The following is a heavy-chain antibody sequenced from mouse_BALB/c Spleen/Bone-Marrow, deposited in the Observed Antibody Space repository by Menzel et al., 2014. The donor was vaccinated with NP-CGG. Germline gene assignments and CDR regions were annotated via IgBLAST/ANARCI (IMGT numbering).Heavy chain of an antibody. CDR1: GYTFTSYN. D-gene: IGHD1-1*01. J-gene: IGHJ4*01. Sequence: QVQLQQSGAKLVKPGASVKMSCKASGYTFTSYNMHWVKQTPGQGLEWIGAIYPGNGDTSYNQKFKGKATLTADKSSSTAYMLLSSLTSEDSAVYYCARNYYGYYYALDYWGQGTSVTVSS. V-gene: IGHV1-12*01. CDR3: ARNYYGYYYALDY. CDR2: IYPGNGDT.